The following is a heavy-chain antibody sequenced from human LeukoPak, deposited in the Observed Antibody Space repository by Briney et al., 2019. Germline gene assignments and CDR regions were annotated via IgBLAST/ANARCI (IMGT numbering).Heavy chain of an antibody. CDR3: ASCDGYCGGE. D-gene: IGHD2-21*01. CDR2: IYYSGST. V-gene: IGHV4-39*07. Sequence: SETLSLTCTVSGGTISSSTYYWGWIRQPPGKGLEWIGSIYYSGSTNYNPSLKSRVTISVDTSKNQFSLKLSSVTAADTAVYYCASCDGYCGGEWGQGTLVTVSS. CDR1: GGTISSSTYY. J-gene: IGHJ4*02.